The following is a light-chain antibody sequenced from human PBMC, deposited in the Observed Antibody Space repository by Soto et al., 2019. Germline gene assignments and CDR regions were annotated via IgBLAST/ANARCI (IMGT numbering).Light chain of an antibody. V-gene: IGKV3-15*01. CDR1: QSVSSN. Sequence: EIVMTQSPATLSVSPGERATLSCRASQSVSSNLAWYQQKPGQAPRLLIYGASTMDTGIPARFSGSGSGTEFTLTISSLQSEDFAVYYCQQYHNWPPEYTFGQGTKLEIK. J-gene: IGKJ2*01. CDR2: GAS. CDR3: QQYHNWPPEYT.